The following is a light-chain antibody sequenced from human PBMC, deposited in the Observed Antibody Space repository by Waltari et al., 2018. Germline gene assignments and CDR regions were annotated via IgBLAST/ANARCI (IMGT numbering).Light chain of an antibody. Sequence: QSVLTQPPSVSAAPGQKVTISCSGSSSNIGNNYVSWYQQVPGTAPKLLIYDNNKRPSRIPDRFSGSKSGTSATLGITGLQTGDEADYYCGTWDNSLSAVIFAGGTKLTVL. CDR2: DNN. CDR3: GTWDNSLSAVI. CDR1: SSNIGNNY. J-gene: IGLJ2*01. V-gene: IGLV1-51*01.